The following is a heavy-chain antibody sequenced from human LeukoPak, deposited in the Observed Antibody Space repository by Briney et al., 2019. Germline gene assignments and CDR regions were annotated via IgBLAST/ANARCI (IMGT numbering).Heavy chain of an antibody. Sequence: GGSLRLSREASGFTFSGYELNWVRQAPGKGLEWVSAIGGSGDTYYADSVKGRFTISRDNSKSTLSLQMNSLRAEDTAVYYCTKDSSVPFGITDWGQGTLVTVSS. J-gene: IGHJ4*02. V-gene: IGHV3-23*01. CDR3: TKDSSVPFGITD. D-gene: IGHD5/OR15-5a*01. CDR1: GFTFSGYE. CDR2: IGGSGDT.